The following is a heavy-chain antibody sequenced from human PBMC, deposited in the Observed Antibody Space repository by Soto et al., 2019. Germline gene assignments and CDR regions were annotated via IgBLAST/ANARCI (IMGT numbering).Heavy chain of an antibody. CDR2: ISYDGSNK. V-gene: IGHV3-30*18. J-gene: IGHJ6*02. CDR1: GFTFSSYG. D-gene: IGHD3-3*01. Sequence: QVQLVESGGGVVQPGRSLRLSCAASGFTFSSYGMHWVRQAPGKGLEWVAGISYDGSNKYYADSVKSRFTISRQNSKNTLYLKMNRLRAEDTAVYSCAKARLEWLLWGGIEGWGQGTTVTVSS. CDR3: AKARLEWLLWGGIEG.